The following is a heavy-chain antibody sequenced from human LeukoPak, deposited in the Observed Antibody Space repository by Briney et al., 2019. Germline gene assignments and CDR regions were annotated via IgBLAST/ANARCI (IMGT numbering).Heavy chain of an antibody. J-gene: IGHJ6*02. CDR3: AGEDCSSTSCLDGMDV. Sequence: RPSETLSLTCTVSGGSISSYYWSWIRQPPGKGLEWIGYIYYSGSTNYNPSLKSRVTISVDTSKNQFSLKLSSVTAADTAVYYCAGEDCSSTSCLDGMDVWGQGTTVTVSS. CDR2: IYYSGST. D-gene: IGHD2-2*01. CDR1: GGSISSYY. V-gene: IGHV4-59*08.